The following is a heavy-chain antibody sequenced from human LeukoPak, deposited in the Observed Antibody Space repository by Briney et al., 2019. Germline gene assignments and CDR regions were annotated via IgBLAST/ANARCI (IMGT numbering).Heavy chain of an antibody. Sequence: ASVKVSCKASGYTFTGYYMHWVRQAPGQGLEWMGWINPNSGGTNYAQKFQGRVTVTRDTSISTAYMELSRLRFDDTAVYYCARTIFGVVITASPFDYWGQGTLVTVSS. CDR3: ARTIFGVVITASPFDY. D-gene: IGHD3-3*01. CDR2: INPNSGGT. J-gene: IGHJ4*02. CDR1: GYTFTGYY. V-gene: IGHV1-2*02.